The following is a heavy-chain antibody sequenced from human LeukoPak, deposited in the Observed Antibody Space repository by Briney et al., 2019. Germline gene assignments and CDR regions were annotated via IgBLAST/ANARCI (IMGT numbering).Heavy chain of an antibody. V-gene: IGHV4-30-4*01. CDR3: ARVRLSFGGVSEYYFDY. CDR1: GGSVSSGDCY. CDR2: INYSGYT. J-gene: IGHJ4*02. D-gene: IGHD3-3*01. Sequence: PSQTLSVTCTVSGGSVSSGDCYWSWIRQPPGKGLEWIGYINYSGYTLYNPSLRSRVTISIDTSKNQFSLKLSSVTAADTAVYYCARVRLSFGGVSEYYFDYWGQGTLVTVSS.